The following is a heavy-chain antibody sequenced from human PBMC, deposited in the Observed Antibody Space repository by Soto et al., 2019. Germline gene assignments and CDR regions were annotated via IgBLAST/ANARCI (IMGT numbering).Heavy chain of an antibody. V-gene: IGHV4-59*08. CDR2: IYYSGST. D-gene: IGHD1-26*01. CDR1: GGSISSYY. J-gene: IGHJ5*02. Sequence: SETLSLTCTVSGGSISSYYWSWIRQPPGKGLEWIGYIYYSGSTNYNPSLKSRVTISVDTSKNQFSMKLTSVTASDTAVYYCGGSYTDSMVFAVAPGGQGPLVTVS. CDR3: GGSYTDSMVFAVAP.